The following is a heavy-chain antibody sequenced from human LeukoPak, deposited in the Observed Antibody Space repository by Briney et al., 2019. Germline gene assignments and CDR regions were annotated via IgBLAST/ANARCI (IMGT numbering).Heavy chain of an antibody. V-gene: IGHV4-59*01. Sequence: ASETLSLTCTVSGGSISSYYWSWIRQPPGKGLEWIGYIYYSGSTNYNPSLKSRVTISVDTSKNQFSLKLSSVTAADTAVYYCAGDRRYSYGYDYWGQGTLVTVSS. CDR2: IYYSGST. CDR1: GGSISSYY. D-gene: IGHD5-18*01. CDR3: AGDRRYSYGYDY. J-gene: IGHJ4*02.